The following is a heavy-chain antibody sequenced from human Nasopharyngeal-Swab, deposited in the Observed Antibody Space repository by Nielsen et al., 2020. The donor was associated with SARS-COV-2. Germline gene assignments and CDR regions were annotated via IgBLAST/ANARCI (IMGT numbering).Heavy chain of an antibody. V-gene: IGHV1-2*04. CDR1: GYTFTGYY. CDR3: ARDSGAVGTDY. Sequence: ASVKVSRKASGYTFTGYYMHWVRQAPGQGLEWMGWINPNSGGTNYAQKFQGWVTMTRDTSISTAYMELSRLRSDDTAVYYCARDSGAVGTDYWGQGTLVTVSS. CDR2: INPNSGGT. D-gene: IGHD6-19*01. J-gene: IGHJ4*02.